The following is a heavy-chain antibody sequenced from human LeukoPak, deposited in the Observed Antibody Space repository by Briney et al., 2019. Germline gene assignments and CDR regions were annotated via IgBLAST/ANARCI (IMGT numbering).Heavy chain of an antibody. V-gene: IGHV4-34*01. Sequence: SETLSLTCAVYGGSFSGYYWSWIRHPPGKGLEWIGEINHSGSTNYNPSLKCRVTISVDTSKNQFSLKLSSVTAADTAVYYCARGGPYSNYLTGVNWFDPWGQGTLVTVSS. CDR1: GGSFSGYY. D-gene: IGHD4-11*01. J-gene: IGHJ5*02. CDR3: ARGGPYSNYLTGVNWFDP. CDR2: INHSGST.